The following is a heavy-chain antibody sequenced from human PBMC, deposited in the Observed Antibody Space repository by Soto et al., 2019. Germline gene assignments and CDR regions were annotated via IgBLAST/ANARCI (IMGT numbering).Heavy chain of an antibody. D-gene: IGHD6-19*01. CDR2: VSTSGGTT. CDR1: GFSFTSSA. Sequence: EVQLLESGGGLVQPEGSLRLSCAASGFSFTSSALGWDRQAPGKGLEWVSAVSTSGGTTYYADSVKGRFAISRDNSKSTLYLQMSSLRAEDTALYYCAKPRMYSGGIYWYFDLWGRGTLVTVSS. J-gene: IGHJ2*01. V-gene: IGHV3-23*01. CDR3: AKPRMYSGGIYWYFDL.